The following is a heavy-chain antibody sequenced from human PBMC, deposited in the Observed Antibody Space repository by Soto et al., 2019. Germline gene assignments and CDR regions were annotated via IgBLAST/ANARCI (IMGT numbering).Heavy chain of an antibody. D-gene: IGHD3-3*01. Sequence: PGGSLRLSCAASGFTFSSYAMSWVRQAPGKGLEWVSATSGSGGSTYYADSVKGRFTISRDNSKNTLYLQMNSLRAEDTAVYYCAKDMHYDFWSGYYRPLDYWGQGTLVTVSS. CDR1: GFTFSSYA. CDR3: AKDMHYDFWSGYYRPLDY. J-gene: IGHJ4*02. V-gene: IGHV3-23*01. CDR2: TSGSGGST.